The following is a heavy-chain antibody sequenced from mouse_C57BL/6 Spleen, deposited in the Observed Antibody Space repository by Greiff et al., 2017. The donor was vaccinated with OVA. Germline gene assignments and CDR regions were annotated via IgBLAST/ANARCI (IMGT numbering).Heavy chain of an antibody. CDR3: AREGSGHPRCAY. D-gene: IGHD1-1*01. CDR2: IHPNSGST. V-gene: IGHV1-64*01. J-gene: IGHJ3*01. Sequence: QVQLQQPGAELVKPGASVKLSCKASGYTFTSYWMHWVKQRPGQGLEWIGMIHPNSGSTNYNEKFKSKATLTVDKSSSTAYMQISSLTSEDSVGYYCAREGSGHPRCAYWGEETLVTVSA. CDR1: GYTFTSYW.